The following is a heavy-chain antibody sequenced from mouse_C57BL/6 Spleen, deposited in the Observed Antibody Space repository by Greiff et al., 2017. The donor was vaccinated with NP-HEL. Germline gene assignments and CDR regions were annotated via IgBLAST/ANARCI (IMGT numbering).Heavy chain of an antibody. Sequence: EVNLVESGGGLVKPGGSLKLSCAASGFTFSSYAMSWVRQTPEKRLEWVATISDGGSYTYYPDNVKGRFTISRDNAKNNLYLQMSHLKSEDTAMYYCARELGLRYFDVWGTGTTVTVSS. V-gene: IGHV5-4*01. J-gene: IGHJ1*03. CDR2: ISDGGSYT. CDR3: ARELGLRYFDV. D-gene: IGHD4-1*01. CDR1: GFTFSSYA.